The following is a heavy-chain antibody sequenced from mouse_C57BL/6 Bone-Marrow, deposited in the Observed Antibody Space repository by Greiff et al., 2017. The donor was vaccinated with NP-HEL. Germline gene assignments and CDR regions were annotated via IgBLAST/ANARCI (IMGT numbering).Heavy chain of an antibody. CDR2: INPNNGGT. D-gene: IGHD4-1*02. CDR3: AATGAFDY. J-gene: IGHJ2*01. V-gene: IGHV1-26*01. CDR1: GYTFTDYY. Sequence: EVQLQQSGPELVKPGASVKISCKASGYTFTDYYMNWVKQSHGKSLEWIGDINPNNGGTSYNQKFKGKATLTVDKSSSPAYMELRSLTSEDSAVYYCAATGAFDYWGQGTTLTVSS.